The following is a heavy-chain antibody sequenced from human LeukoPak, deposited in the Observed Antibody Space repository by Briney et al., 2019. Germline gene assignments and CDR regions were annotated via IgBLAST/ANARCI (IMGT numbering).Heavy chain of an antibody. V-gene: IGHV4-38-2*01. CDR3: ARLWGHSYGYSDY. D-gene: IGHD5-18*01. CDR1: GYSIRNGYY. J-gene: IGHJ4*02. CDR2: IYYSRSS. Sequence: PSETLSLTCAVSGYSIRNGYYWGWIRPPPGMGLEWSGSIYYSRSSYYNPSLRSRVTISVNTSKNELSLKVSSVTAEDTAVYYCARLWGHSYGYSDYWGQGTLVTVSS.